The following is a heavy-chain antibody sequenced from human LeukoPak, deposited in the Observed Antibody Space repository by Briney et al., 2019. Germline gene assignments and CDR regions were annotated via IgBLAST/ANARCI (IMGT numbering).Heavy chain of an antibody. J-gene: IGHJ4*02. Sequence: GESLRLSCAASGFTFSSYWMHWVRQAPGKGLVWVSRINSDGSSTSYADSVKGRFTISRDNAKNTLYLQMNSLRAEDTAVYYCARAPSGGSKDYWGQGTLVIVSS. CDR1: GFTFSSYW. D-gene: IGHD2-15*01. V-gene: IGHV3-74*01. CDR3: ARAPSGGSKDY. CDR2: INSDGSST.